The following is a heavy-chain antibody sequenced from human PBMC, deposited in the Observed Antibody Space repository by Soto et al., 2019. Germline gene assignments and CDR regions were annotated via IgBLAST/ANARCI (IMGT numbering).Heavy chain of an antibody. CDR1: GFTFSSYA. Sequence: PGGSLRLSCAASGFTFSSYAISWGRQAPGKGLEWVSAISVSGGSTYYADSVKGRFTISRDNSKNTLYLQMNSLRAEDTAVYYCAKGPAVLRFLEWLPGGYYGMDVWGQGTTVTVSS. J-gene: IGHJ6*02. D-gene: IGHD3-3*01. CDR3: AKGPAVLRFLEWLPGGYYGMDV. CDR2: ISVSGGST. V-gene: IGHV3-23*01.